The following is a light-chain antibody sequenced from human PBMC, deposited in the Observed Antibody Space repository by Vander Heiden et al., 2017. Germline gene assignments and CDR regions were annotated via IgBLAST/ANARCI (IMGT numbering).Light chain of an antibody. J-gene: IGLJ2*01. CDR1: SSTLGNYY. CDR3: ATDDTSRSVGV. V-gene: IGLV1-51*01. CDR2: DNE. Sequence: QSVLPQPPSVSAAPGQRVTISCPGTSSTLGNYYVYWCQQLPGTAPKLLIYDNEKRHSGIPDRFYGSRSGTSATLGITGLQTGDEADYYCATDDTSRSVGVFGGGTKLTVL.